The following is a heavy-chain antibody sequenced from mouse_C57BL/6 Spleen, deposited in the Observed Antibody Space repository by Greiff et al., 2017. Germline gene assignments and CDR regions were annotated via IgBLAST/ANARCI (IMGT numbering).Heavy chain of an antibody. V-gene: IGHV1-64*01. CDR3: AKANWAYYFDY. J-gene: IGHJ2*01. CDR2: IHPNSGST. D-gene: IGHD4-1*01. CDR1: GYTFTSYW. Sequence: VKLQQPGAELVKPGASVKLSCKASGYTFTSYWMHWVKQRPGQGLEWIGMIHPNSGSTNYNEKFKSKATLTVDKSSSTAYMQLSSLTSEDSAVYYCAKANWAYYFDYWGQGTTLTVSS.